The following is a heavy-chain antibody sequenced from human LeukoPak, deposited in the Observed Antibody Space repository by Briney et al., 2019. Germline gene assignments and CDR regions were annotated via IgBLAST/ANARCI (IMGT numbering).Heavy chain of an antibody. J-gene: IGHJ6*02. Sequence: GGSLRLSCAASGFTFSSYAMSWVRQAPGKGLEWVAVISYDGSNKYYADSVKGRFTISRDNSKNTLYLQMNSLRAEDTAVYYCARDLKQVPQWLPVGYYYYGMDVWGQGTTVTVSS. CDR2: ISYDGSNK. V-gene: IGHV3-30-3*01. D-gene: IGHD6-19*01. CDR1: GFTFSSYA. CDR3: ARDLKQVPQWLPVGYYYYGMDV.